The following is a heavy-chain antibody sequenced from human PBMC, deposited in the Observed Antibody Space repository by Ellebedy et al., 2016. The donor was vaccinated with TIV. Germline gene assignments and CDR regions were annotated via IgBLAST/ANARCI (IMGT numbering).Heavy chain of an antibody. CDR1: GGSISSYY. Sequence: SETLSLTXTVSGGSISSYYWSWIRQPPGKGLEWIGYIYYSGSTYYNPSLKSRVTISVDTSKNQFSLKLSSVTAADTAVYYCARDRITMIVVGPWGFDIWGQGTMVTVSS. V-gene: IGHV4-59*12. CDR3: ARDRITMIVVGPWGFDI. J-gene: IGHJ3*02. D-gene: IGHD3-22*01. CDR2: IYYSGST.